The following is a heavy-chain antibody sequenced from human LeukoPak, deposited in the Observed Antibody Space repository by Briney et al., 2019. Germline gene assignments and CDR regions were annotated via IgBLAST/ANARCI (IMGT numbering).Heavy chain of an antibody. Sequence: SVKVSCKASGGTFSSYAISWVRQAPGQGLEWMGGIIPIFGTANYAQKFQGRVTITADESTSTAYMELSSLRSEDTAVYYCARVRQGGYYYYYGMDVWGQGTTVTVSS. V-gene: IGHV1-69*13. J-gene: IGHJ6*02. D-gene: IGHD3-16*01. CDR3: ARVRQGGYYYYYGMDV. CDR1: GGTFSSYA. CDR2: IIPIFGTA.